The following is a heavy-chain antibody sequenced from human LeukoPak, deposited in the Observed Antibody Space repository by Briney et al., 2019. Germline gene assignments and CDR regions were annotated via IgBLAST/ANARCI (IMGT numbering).Heavy chain of an antibody. CDR2: INHSGGT. CDR3: ARRFGRKFGERFYYYHYMDV. V-gene: IGHV4-34*01. D-gene: IGHD3-10*01. CDR1: GGTFSGYY. Sequence: PSETLSLTCAVYGGTFSGYYWSWIHQPPGKGLEWSGEINHSGGTKYNPSLKSRVTISVDTSKNQLSLKLSSVTAADTAVYYCARRFGRKFGERFYYYHYMDVWGKGTTVTISS. J-gene: IGHJ6*03.